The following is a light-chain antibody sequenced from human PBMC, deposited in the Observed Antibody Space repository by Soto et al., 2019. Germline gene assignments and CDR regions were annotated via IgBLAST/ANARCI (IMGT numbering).Light chain of an antibody. CDR3: KQHSHWPPWT. Sequence: EVVLTQSPATLSLSPGERATLSCRASENVRTFVDWYQQKPGQAPRLLIYGASNRATRIPARVSGSGSGTDFTLTISNLEPEDFAVYDCKQHSHWPPWTFGQGTRVE. V-gene: IGKV3-11*01. J-gene: IGKJ1*01. CDR2: GAS. CDR1: ENVRTF.